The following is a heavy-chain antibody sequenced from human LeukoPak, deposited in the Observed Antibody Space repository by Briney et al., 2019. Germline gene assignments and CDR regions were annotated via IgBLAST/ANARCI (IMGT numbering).Heavy chain of an antibody. CDR1: GYTFTSYD. Sequence: ASVKVSCKASGYTFTSYDINWVRQAPGQGLEWMGGIIPIFGTANYAQKFQGRVTITADESTSTAYMELSRLRSDDTAVYYCARELYPFAHGNSYDYDAFDIWGQGTMVTVSS. CDR2: IIPIFGTA. J-gene: IGHJ3*02. CDR3: ARELYPFAHGNSYDYDAFDI. D-gene: IGHD5-18*01. V-gene: IGHV1-69*13.